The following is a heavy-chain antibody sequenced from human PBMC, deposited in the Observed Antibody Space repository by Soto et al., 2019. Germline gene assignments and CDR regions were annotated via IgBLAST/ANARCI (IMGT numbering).Heavy chain of an antibody. CDR3: TTESEPRGPPFDI. V-gene: IGHV3-15*01. J-gene: IGHJ3*02. Sequence: EVQLVESGGGLVKPGGSLRLSCAASGFTFSNAWMSWVRQAPGKGLEWVGRIKSKTDGGTTDYAAPVKGRFTTSRDDSKNTLYLQMNSLKTEDTAVYYCTTESEPRGPPFDIWGQGTMVTVSS. CDR2: IKSKTDGGTT. D-gene: IGHD5-12*01. CDR1: GFTFSNAW.